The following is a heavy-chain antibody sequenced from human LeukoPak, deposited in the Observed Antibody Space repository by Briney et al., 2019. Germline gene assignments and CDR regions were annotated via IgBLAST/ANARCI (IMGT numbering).Heavy chain of an antibody. Sequence: SETLSLTCTVSGGSISSYYWSWIRQPPGKGLEWIGYIYYSGSTNYNPSLKSRVTISVDTSKNQFSLKLSSATAADTAVYYCARQSSGWYNYYGMDVWGQGTTVTVSS. CDR1: GGSISSYY. CDR3: ARQSSGWYNYYGMDV. V-gene: IGHV4-59*01. CDR2: IYYSGST. D-gene: IGHD6-19*01. J-gene: IGHJ6*02.